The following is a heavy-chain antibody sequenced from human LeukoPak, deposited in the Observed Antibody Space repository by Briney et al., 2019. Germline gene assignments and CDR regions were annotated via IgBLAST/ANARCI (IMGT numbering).Heavy chain of an antibody. V-gene: IGHV1-24*01. CDR1: GYTRTQLS. CDR3: ATAKTYGGNYYVFDF. D-gene: IGHD1-26*01. Sequence: ASVKVSCKVSGYTRTQLSIHWVRQVPGKGLEWMGGFDPKDGQSIYAQGFQGRVTMTEDTATGTAYMALSSLRSEDTAKYYCATAKTYGGNYYVFDFWGQGTPVTVSS. J-gene: IGHJ4*02. CDR2: FDPKDGQS.